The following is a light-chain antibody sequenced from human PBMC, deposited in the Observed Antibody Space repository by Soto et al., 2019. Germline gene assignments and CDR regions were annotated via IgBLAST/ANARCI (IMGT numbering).Light chain of an antibody. CDR2: GAS. J-gene: IGKJ4*01. Sequence: EIVLTQSPGTLSLSPGERATLSCRASQSVSSSYLAWYQQKPGQAPRLLIYGASSRATGIPDRFSGSGSGTDFTLTISTLQAEDVAVYYCQQYYVTPPTFGGGTKVEIK. V-gene: IGKV3-20*01. CDR1: QSVSSSY. CDR3: QQYYVTPPT.